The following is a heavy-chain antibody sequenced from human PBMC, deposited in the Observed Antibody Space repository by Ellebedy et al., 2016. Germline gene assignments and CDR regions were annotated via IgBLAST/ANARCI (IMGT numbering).Heavy chain of an antibody. CDR1: GGSISSYY. J-gene: IGHJ6*03. CDR2: IYYSGST. Sequence: SETLSLTXTVSGGSISSYYWSWIRQPPGKGLEWIGYIYYSGSTNYNPSLKSRVTISVDTSKNQFSLKLSSVTAADTAVYYCARAVKGYCSSTSCSIGSYYYYYMDVWGKGTTVTVSS. D-gene: IGHD2-2*01. CDR3: ARAVKGYCSSTSCSIGSYYYYYMDV. V-gene: IGHV4-59*13.